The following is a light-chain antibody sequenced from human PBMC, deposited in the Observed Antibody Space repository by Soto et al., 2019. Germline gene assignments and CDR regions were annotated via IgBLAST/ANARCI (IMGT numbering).Light chain of an antibody. V-gene: IGKV3D-20*02. CDR3: QQRSGWLT. CDR2: GTS. CDR1: QSVPRSY. Sequence: IVLTQSPGTLSLSPGERATLSCRASQSVPRSYLAWYQQKPGQAPRLLIYGTSSRATGIPDRFSGSGSGTDYTLTISRLEPEDSAVYYCQQRSGWLTFGGGTKLEIK. J-gene: IGKJ4*01.